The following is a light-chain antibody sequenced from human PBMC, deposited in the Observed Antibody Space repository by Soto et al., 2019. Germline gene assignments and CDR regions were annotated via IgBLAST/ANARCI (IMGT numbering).Light chain of an antibody. CDR3: SSYTSSSTV. V-gene: IGLV2-14*01. J-gene: IGLJ3*02. CDR1: SSDVGGYNY. CDR2: EVS. Sequence: QSALTQPASVSGSPGQSITISCTGTSSDVGGYNYVSWYQQHPGKAPKLMIYEVSNRPSGVSARFSGSKSGNTASLTISGLQAEDEADYYCSSYTSSSTVFGGGTKVTVL.